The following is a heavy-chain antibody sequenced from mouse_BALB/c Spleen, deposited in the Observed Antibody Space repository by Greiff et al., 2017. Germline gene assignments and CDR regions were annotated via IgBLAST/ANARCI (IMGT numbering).Heavy chain of an antibody. CDR3: ARLGYYGSSIDY. V-gene: IGHV4-1*02. Sequence: AAGGVDFSRYWMSWVRQAPGKGLEWIGEINPDSSTINYTPSLKDKFIISRDNAKNTLYLQMSKVRSEDTALYYCARLGYYGSSIDYWGQGTTLTVSS. D-gene: IGHD1-1*01. CDR2: INPDSSTI. CDR1: GVDFSRYW. J-gene: IGHJ2*01.